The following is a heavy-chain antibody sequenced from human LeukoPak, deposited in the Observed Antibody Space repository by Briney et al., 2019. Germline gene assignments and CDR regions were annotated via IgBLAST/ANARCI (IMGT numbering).Heavy chain of an antibody. CDR2: INPNSGDT. V-gene: IGHV1-2*02. J-gene: IGHJ4*02. D-gene: IGHD5-12*01. CDR1: NDTFTVYY. Sequence: ASVTVSCKASNDTFTVYYMHWVRQAPGQGLRWMGWINPNSGDTNYAEKFQGRITMTRDTSISTAYMELRSLTSDDTAVYYCVNFGYSNSSYFSSWGQGTLVTVSS. CDR3: VNFGYSNSSYFSS.